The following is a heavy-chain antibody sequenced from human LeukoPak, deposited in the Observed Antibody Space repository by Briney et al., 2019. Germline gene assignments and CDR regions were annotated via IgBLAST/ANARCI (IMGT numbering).Heavy chain of an antibody. CDR3: ARSSDIVVGEGFDY. D-gene: IGHD2-2*01. CDR1: GFTFSSYG. Sequence: GGSLRLSCAASGFTFSSYGMHWVRQAPGKGLEWVAVIWYDGSNKYYADSVKGRSTISRDNSKNTLYLQMNSLRAEDTAVYYCARSSDIVVGEGFDYWGQGTLVTVSS. CDR2: IWYDGSNK. V-gene: IGHV3-33*01. J-gene: IGHJ4*02.